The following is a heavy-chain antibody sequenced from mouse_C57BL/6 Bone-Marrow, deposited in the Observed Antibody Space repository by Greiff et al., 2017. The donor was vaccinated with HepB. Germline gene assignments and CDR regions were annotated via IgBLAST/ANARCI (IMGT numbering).Heavy chain of an antibody. CDR1: GFTFSDYY. D-gene: IGHD1-1*01. CDR2: INYDGSST. V-gene: IGHV5-16*01. J-gene: IGHJ1*03. CDR3: ARDPRLYYGSSYWYVDV. Sequence: EVQLVESEGGLVQPGSSMKLSCTASGFTFSDYYMAWVRQVPEKGLEWVANINYDGSSTYYLDSLKSRFIISRDNAKNILYLQMSSLKSEDTATYYCARDPRLYYGSSYWYVDVWGTGTTVTVSS.